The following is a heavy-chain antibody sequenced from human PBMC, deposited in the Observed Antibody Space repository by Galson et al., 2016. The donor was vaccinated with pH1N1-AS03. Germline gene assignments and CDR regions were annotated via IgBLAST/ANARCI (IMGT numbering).Heavy chain of an antibody. CDR1: GFTFDDYA. D-gene: IGHD1-20*01. Sequence: SLRLSCAASGFTFDDYALHWVRQGPGKGLEWVAHISWNSNYIGYADSVKGRFTISRDNANNSVFLQRDSLRVDDTALYYCVRVNRGFLTGQSFDHWGQGTLVTVSS. V-gene: IGHV3-9*01. CDR3: VRVNRGFLTGQSFDH. CDR2: ISWNSNYI. J-gene: IGHJ4*02.